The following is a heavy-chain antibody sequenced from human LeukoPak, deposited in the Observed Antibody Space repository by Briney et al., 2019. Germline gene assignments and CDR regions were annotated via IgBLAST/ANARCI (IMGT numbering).Heavy chain of an antibody. CDR2: IRVSGGNT. J-gene: IGHJ4*02. D-gene: IGHD1-1*01. CDR3: AKDMRTLDYFDY. V-gene: IGHV3-23*01. Sequence: PGGSLRLSCAVSVYTFNNYGLSWVPEAPGTGLEWGSGIRVSGGNTYYADSVKGRFTIPRDNSKKTLYLQMNSLRAEDTAIYYCAKDMRTLDYFDYWGQGTLVTVSS. CDR1: VYTFNNYG.